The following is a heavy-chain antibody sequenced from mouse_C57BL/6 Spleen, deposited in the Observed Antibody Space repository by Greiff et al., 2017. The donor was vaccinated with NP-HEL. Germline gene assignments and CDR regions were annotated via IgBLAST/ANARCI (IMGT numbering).Heavy chain of an antibody. J-gene: IGHJ1*03. CDR1: GYTFTSYW. CDR3: APSTTVVGRYFDV. V-gene: IGHV1-61*01. D-gene: IGHD1-1*01. Sequence: VQLQQSGAELVRPGSSVKLSCKASGYTFTSYWMDWVKQRPGQGLEWIGNIYPSDSETHYNQKFKDKATLTVDKSSSTAYMQLSSLTSEDSAVYYCAPSTTVVGRYFDVWGTGTTVTVSS. CDR2: IYPSDSET.